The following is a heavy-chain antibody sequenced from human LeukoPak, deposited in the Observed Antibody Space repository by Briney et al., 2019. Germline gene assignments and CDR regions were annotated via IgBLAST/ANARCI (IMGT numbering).Heavy chain of an antibody. CDR1: GITFGSYG. CDR2: IKPDGSEK. Sequence: PGGSLRLSCAASGITFGSYGMTWVRQAPGKGLECVANIKPDGSEKHYVDSVEGRFTISRDNAKNSLFLEMNSLRAEDTAVYYCARGRMAVAGSYEYWGQGTLVTVSS. V-gene: IGHV3-7*05. CDR3: ARGRMAVAGSYEY. D-gene: IGHD6-19*01. J-gene: IGHJ4*02.